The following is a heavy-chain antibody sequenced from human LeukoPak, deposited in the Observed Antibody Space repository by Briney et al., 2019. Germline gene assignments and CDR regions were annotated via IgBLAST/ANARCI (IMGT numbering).Heavy chain of an antibody. Sequence: GGSLRLSCAASGFTFSDYYMSWIRQAPGKGLEWVSYISSSGSTIYYADSVKGRFTISRDNAKNSLYLQMNSLRAEDTAVYYCARDRWELLVFSYYYYMDVWGKGTTVTVSS. J-gene: IGHJ6*03. D-gene: IGHD1-26*01. CDR3: ARDRWELLVFSYYYYMDV. CDR1: GFTFSDYY. CDR2: ISSSGSTI. V-gene: IGHV3-11*04.